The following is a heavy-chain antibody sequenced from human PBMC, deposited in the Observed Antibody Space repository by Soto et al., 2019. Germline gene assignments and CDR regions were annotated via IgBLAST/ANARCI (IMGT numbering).Heavy chain of an antibody. CDR1: GYTFTGYY. D-gene: IGHD3-22*01. CDR2: INPNSGGT. J-gene: IGHJ4*02. Sequence: ASVKVSCKASGYTFTGYYMHWVRQAPGQGLEWMGWINPNSGGTNYAQKFQGWVTMTRDTSISTAYMELSRLRSDDTAVYYCAKSLGDSSGYYRTPFDYWGQGTLVTVSS. CDR3: AKSLGDSSGYYRTPFDY. V-gene: IGHV1-2*04.